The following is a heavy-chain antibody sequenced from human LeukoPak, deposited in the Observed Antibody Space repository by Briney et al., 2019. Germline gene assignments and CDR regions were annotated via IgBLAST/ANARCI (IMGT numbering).Heavy chain of an antibody. J-gene: IGHJ4*02. CDR3: ARGSVRGVTPFAY. CDR1: GYSISTGYY. V-gene: IGHV4-38-2*02. Sequence: SETLSLTCTVSGYSISTGYYWGWIRQPPGKGLEWIGSIYHSGSTYYNPSLKSRVTISVDTSKNQFSLKLSSVTAADTAVYYCARGSVRGVTPFAYWGQGTLVTVSS. CDR2: IYHSGST. D-gene: IGHD3-10*02.